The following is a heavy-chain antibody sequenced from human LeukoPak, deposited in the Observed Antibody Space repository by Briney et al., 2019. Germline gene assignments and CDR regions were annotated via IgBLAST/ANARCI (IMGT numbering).Heavy chain of an antibody. V-gene: IGHV1-2*02. CDR1: GYTFTRYY. CDR3: ARDVVPAGYYDFWSGYSNFDY. Sequence: GASVKVSCKASGYTFTRYYMHWVRQAPGQGLEWMGWINPNSGGTNYAQKFQGRVTMTRDTSISTAYMELSRLRSDDTAVYYCARDVVPAGYYDFWSGYSNFDYWGQGTLVTVSS. CDR2: INPNSGGT. D-gene: IGHD3-3*01. J-gene: IGHJ4*02.